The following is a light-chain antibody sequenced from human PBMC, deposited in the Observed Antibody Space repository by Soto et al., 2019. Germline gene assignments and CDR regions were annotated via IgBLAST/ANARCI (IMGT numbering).Light chain of an antibody. Sequence: SYELTQPPSVSVAPGKTARITGGGDNIDSKSVHWYQQRPGQAPVLVIYYDSDRPSGIPERFSGSNSGNTATLTISRVEAGDEADYYCQVWDNNSDHVVFGGGTKLTVL. J-gene: IGLJ2*01. CDR3: QVWDNNSDHVV. V-gene: IGLV3-21*04. CDR1: NIDSKS. CDR2: YDS.